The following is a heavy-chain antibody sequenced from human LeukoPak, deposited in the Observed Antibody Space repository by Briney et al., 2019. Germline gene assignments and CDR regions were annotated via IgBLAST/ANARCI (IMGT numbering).Heavy chain of an antibody. J-gene: IGHJ4*02. V-gene: IGHV3-23*01. CDR2: ISGSGGST. CDR1: GFTFSSYA. Sequence: GGSLRLSCAASGFTFSSYAMSWVRQAPGKGLEWVSAISGSGGSTYYADSVKGRFTISRDNSKNTLYLQMNSLRAEDTAVYYCASEGYCSTTSCYDFDYWGQGILVTVSS. D-gene: IGHD2-2*01. CDR3: ASEGYCSTTSCYDFDY.